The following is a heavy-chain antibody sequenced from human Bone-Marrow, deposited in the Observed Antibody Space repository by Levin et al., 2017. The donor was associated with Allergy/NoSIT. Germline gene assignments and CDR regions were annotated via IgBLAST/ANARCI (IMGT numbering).Heavy chain of an antibody. Sequence: ASVKVSCAASGFTFSTYWMSWVRQAPGKGLEWVAHIKQDGGDKYYVDSLRGRFTISRDNAKNSLYLQMNSLRAEDTAVYYCARGPGVPAAPYYYDSWGQGTLVTVSS. CDR3: ARGPGVPAAPYYYDS. CDR2: IKQDGGDK. V-gene: IGHV3-7*04. D-gene: IGHD2-2*01. J-gene: IGHJ4*02. CDR1: GFTFSTYW.